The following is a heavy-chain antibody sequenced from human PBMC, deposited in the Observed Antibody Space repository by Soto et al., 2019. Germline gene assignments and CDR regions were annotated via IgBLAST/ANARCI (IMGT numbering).Heavy chain of an antibody. Sequence: QVQLVQSGAEVRKPGASVKVACKASGYRFTDYAIQWVRQAPGQSLEWLGWVNVHNGDTKYSQRFHDRVTITWDTSATTAYMELGSLRSEDTAVYYCARDFLGDPGAHFDYWGQGTLVTVS. J-gene: IGHJ4*02. V-gene: IGHV1-3*01. CDR3: ARDFLGDPGAHFDY. CDR1: GYRFTDYA. D-gene: IGHD3-16*01. CDR2: VNVHNGDT.